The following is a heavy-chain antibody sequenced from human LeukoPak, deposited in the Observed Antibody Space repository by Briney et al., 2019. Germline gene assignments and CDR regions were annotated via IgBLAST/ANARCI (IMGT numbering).Heavy chain of an antibody. D-gene: IGHD6-19*01. J-gene: IGHJ4*02. CDR1: GFTFSSYA. CDR3: AKDPRGSGWYYFDY. V-gene: IGHV3-23*01. Sequence: GGSLRLSCAASGFTFSSYAMSWVRQAPGKGLEWVSAISGSGGSTYYADSVKGRFTISRDNSKNSLYLQMNSLRAEDTAVYYCAKDPRGSGWYYFDYWGQGTLVTVSS. CDR2: ISGSGGST.